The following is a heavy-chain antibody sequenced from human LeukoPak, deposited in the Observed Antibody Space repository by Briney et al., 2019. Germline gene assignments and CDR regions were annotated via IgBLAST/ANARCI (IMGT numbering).Heavy chain of an antibody. J-gene: IGHJ4*02. CDR1: GYTFTSYG. Sequence: ASVKVSCKASGYTFTSYGISWVRQAPGQGLEWVGWISAYNGNTNYAQKLQGRVTMTTDTSTSTAYMELRSLRSDDTAVYYCARDPKSTYDFWSGYYEYYFDYWGQGTLVTVSS. CDR3: ARDPKSTYDFWSGYYEYYFDY. CDR2: ISAYNGNT. V-gene: IGHV1-18*01. D-gene: IGHD3-3*01.